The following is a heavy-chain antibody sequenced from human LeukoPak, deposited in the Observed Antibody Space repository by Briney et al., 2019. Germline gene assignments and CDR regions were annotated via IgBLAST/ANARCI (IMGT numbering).Heavy chain of an antibody. CDR1: GYTFTGYY. CDR3: ARRFGADYDILTGPDFDY. D-gene: IGHD3-9*01. CDR2: INPNSGGT. V-gene: IGHV1-2*02. J-gene: IGHJ4*02. Sequence: ASVTVSFKASGYTFTGYYMHWVRQAPGQGLEWMGWINPNSGGTNYAQKFQGRVTMTRDTSISTAYMELSRLRSDDTAVYYCARRFGADYDILTGPDFDYWGQGTLVTVSS.